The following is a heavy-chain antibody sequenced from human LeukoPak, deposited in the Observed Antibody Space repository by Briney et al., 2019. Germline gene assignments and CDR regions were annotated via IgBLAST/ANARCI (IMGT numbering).Heavy chain of an antibody. CDR2: IWYDGSNK. CDR1: GFTFSSYG. J-gene: IGHJ6*02. CDR3: ARDRRGGHISYYYYGMDV. D-gene: IGHD4-23*01. V-gene: IGHV3-33*01. Sequence: PGGSLRLSCAASGFTFSSYGMHWVRQAPGKGLEWVAVIWYDGSNKYYADSAKGRFTIPRDNSKNTLYLQMNSLRAEDTAVYYCARDRRGGHISYYYYGMDVWGQGTTVTVSS.